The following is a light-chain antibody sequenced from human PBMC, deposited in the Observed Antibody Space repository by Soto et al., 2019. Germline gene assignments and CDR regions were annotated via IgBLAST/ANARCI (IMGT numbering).Light chain of an antibody. V-gene: IGLV2-14*03. CDR2: DVS. Sequence: QSALAQPASVSGSPGQSITISCSGTSTDIGCYNYVSWYQQHPGKAPKLIIYDVSIRPSGVSNRFSGSKSGNTASLTISGLQAEHEADYYCCSYTSISTLGFFGGGTTLTVL. CDR1: STDIGCYNY. J-gene: IGLJ2*01. CDR3: CSYTSISTLGF.